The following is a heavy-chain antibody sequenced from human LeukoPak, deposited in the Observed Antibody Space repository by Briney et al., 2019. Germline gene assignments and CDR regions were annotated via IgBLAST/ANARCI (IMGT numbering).Heavy chain of an antibody. D-gene: IGHD2-21*02. CDR2: ISGSGGST. CDR3: AKAARWGLLEIDY. Sequence: GGSLRLSCAAPGFTFINCAMNWVRQAPGKGLEWVSAISGSGGSTFYSDSVRSRFTISRDNSKNTLYLQMNSLRAGDTAVYYCAKAARWGLLEIDYWGQGTLVTVSS. CDR1: GFTFINCA. J-gene: IGHJ4*02. V-gene: IGHV3-23*01.